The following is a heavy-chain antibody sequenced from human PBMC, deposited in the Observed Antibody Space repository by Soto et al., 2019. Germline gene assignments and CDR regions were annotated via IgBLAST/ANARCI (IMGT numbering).Heavy chain of an antibody. V-gene: IGHV1-18*01. CDR2: ISAYNGNT. CDR1: GYTFTSYG. D-gene: IGHD2-15*01. CDR3: ARGQVGYCSGGSCYVYAFDI. J-gene: IGHJ3*02. Sequence: QVQLVQSGAEVKKPGASVKVSCKASGYTFTSYGISWVRQAPGQGLEWMGWISAYNGNTNYAQKLQGRVTMTTDTSTSTAYMELRSLRSDDTAGYYCARGQVGYCSGGSCYVYAFDIWGQGTMVTVSS.